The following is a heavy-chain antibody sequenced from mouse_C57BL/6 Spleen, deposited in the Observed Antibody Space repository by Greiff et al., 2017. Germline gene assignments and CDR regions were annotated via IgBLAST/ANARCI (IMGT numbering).Heavy chain of an antibody. CDR3: ARSDYDGYYVGY. V-gene: IGHV1-26*01. D-gene: IGHD2-3*01. J-gene: IGHJ2*01. Sequence: EVQLQQSGPELVKPGASVKISCKASGYTFTDYYMNWVKQSHGKSLEWIGDINPNNGGTSYNQKFKGKATLTVDKSSSTAYMELRSLTSEDSAVYYCARSDYDGYYVGYWGQGTTLTVSS. CDR1: GYTFTDYY. CDR2: INPNNGGT.